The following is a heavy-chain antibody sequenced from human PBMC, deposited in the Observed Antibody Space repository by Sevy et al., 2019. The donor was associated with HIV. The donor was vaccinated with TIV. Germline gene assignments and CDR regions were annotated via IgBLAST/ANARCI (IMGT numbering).Heavy chain of an antibody. CDR2: IYYNGHI. CDR3: AGENAWGRGYS. V-gene: IGHV4-59*08. CDR1: GGSITSLY. Sequence: LSLTCTVSGGSITSLYWNWIRQPPGKGLEWIANIYYNGHINYNPSLRSRVTLSLDTSKNQFSLRLSSVTAADTAMYYCAGENAWGRGYSWGQGTLVTVSS. D-gene: IGHD1-26*01. J-gene: IGHJ4*02.